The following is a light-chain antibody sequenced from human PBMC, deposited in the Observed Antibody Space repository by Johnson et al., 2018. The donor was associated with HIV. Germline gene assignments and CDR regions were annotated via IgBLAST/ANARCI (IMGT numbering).Light chain of an antibody. CDR2: DNN. J-gene: IGLJ1*01. CDR1: SSNIGNNF. Sequence: QSILTQPPSVSAAPGQKVTISCSGSSSNIGNNFISWYQQLPGSAPKLLIHDNNKRPSGIPDRFSGSKSGTSATLGITGLLTGDEADYYCGTWDSSQSGYVFVTGTKVTVL. CDR3: GTWDSSQSGYV. V-gene: IGLV1-51*01.